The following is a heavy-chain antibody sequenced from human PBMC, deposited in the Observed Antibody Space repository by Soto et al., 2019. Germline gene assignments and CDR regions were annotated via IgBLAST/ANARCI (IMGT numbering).Heavy chain of an antibody. V-gene: IGHV3-23*01. CDR2: ISDSGGNT. J-gene: IGHJ5*02. CDR3: SKWSGFGDA. D-gene: IGHD3-10*01. CDR1: GFTFSSYS. Sequence: XGSLRLAFAASGFTFSSYSRTWVRQAPGKGLEWVSGISDSGGNTWYADSVKGRFTISRDNSKNTLFLQMDSLRAEDTAVYFCSKWSGFGDACGQRTLVTVSS.